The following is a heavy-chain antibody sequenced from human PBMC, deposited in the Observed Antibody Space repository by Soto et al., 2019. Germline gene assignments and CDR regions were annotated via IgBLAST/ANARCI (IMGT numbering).Heavy chain of an antibody. D-gene: IGHD5-18*01. CDR1: GFSANTTVVC. CDR2: IDWDDDK. Sequence: SGPTLVNPTQTLALTCTFSGFSANTTVVCVRWIRQTPGKDLQCLALIDWDDDKEYSVSLKKTLTISKDTSKNQVVLTMANMGPVDTATYYCARESGYTYGLDGHYYYGLDVWGQGT. V-gene: IGHV2-70*01. J-gene: IGHJ6*02. CDR3: ARESGYTYGLDGHYYYGLDV.